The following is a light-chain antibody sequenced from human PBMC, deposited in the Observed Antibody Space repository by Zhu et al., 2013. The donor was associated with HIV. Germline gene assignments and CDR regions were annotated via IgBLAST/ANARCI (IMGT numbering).Light chain of an antibody. Sequence: EIVLTQSPGTLSLSPGERATLSCRASQSVSSSYLAWYQQKPGQAPRLLIYGASSRATGIPDRFSGSGSGTDFTLTISRLEPEDFALYHCQQYGSSPPTFGQGTKV. CDR1: QSVSSSY. CDR3: QQYGSSPPT. J-gene: IGKJ1*01. CDR2: GAS. V-gene: IGKV3-20*01.